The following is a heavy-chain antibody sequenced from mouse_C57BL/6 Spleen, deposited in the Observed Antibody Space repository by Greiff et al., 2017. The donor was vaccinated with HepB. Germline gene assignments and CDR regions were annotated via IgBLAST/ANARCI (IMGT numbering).Heavy chain of an antibody. CDR3: ARLDYLYAMDY. J-gene: IGHJ4*01. V-gene: IGHV5-9*01. CDR1: GFTFSSYT. D-gene: IGHD2-4*01. CDR2: ISGGGGNT. Sequence: EVKVEESGGGLVKPGGSLKLSCAASGFTFSSYTMSWVRQTPEKRLEWVATISGGGGNTYYPDSVKGRFTISRDNAKNTLYLQMSSLRSEDTALYYCARLDYLYAMDYWGQGTSVTVSS.